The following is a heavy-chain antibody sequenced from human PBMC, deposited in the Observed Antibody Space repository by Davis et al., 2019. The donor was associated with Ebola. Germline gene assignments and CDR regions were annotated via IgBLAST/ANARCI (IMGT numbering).Heavy chain of an antibody. Sequence: SETLSLTCAVYGGSFSGYYWSWIRQPPGKGLEWIGEINHSGSTNYNPSLKSRVTISVDTSKNQFSLKLSSVIAADTAVYYCARGGALYIWGSYRYPAGDYWGQGTLVTVSS. CDR3: ARGGALYIWGSYRYPAGDY. D-gene: IGHD3-16*02. CDR1: GGSFSGYY. V-gene: IGHV4-34*01. J-gene: IGHJ4*02. CDR2: INHSGST.